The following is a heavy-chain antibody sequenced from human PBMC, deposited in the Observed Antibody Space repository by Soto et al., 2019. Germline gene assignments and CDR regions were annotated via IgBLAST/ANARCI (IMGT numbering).Heavy chain of an antibody. J-gene: IGHJ6*02. CDR3: ARRPPKPLRFTPDV. CDR2: IWYDGINK. CDR1: GFTFSSYG. V-gene: IGHV3-33*01. D-gene: IGHD3-3*01. Sequence: QVQLVESGGGVVQPGRSVRLSCAASGFTFSSYGMHWVRQAPGKGLEWMAVIWYDGINKYYADSVEGRFTISRDSSKNTLYLQMNSLRAEDTAVYYCARRPPKPLRFTPDVWGQGTTVTVSS.